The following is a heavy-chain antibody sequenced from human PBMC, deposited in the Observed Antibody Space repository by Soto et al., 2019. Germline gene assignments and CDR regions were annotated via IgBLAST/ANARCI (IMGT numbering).Heavy chain of an antibody. J-gene: IGHJ6*02. CDR3: ARALTRFVDWIPENYYYGMDV. CDR1: GHSFSAYY. V-gene: IGHV1-2*02. Sequence: QVQLVQSGAEVKKPGASVKVSCKPSGHSFSAYYMHWVRQAPGQGLVWMGWINPNSSETKYAQKFQGRVTMTRYRSIRTVYMELSSLRSDDTAVYDCARALTRFVDWIPENYYYGMDVWGQGATVTVSS. D-gene: IGHD3-3*01. CDR2: INPNSSET.